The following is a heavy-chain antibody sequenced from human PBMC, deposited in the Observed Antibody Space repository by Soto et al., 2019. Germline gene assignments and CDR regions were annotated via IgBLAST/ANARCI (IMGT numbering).Heavy chain of an antibody. CDR3: SADSDIASVIVRSDY. CDR1: GFTFSNAW. V-gene: IGHV3-15*07. Sequence: EVQLVESGGDLVKPGGSLRLSCAASGFTFSNAWINWVRQAPGKGLEWVGRIKSKTDGGTTDFAAPVKGRFAISRDDSKDMVYQKIEGLKPEYTAVYYWSADSDIASVIVRSDYWGRETLVTVSS. J-gene: IGHJ4*01. D-gene: IGHD2-15*01. CDR2: IKSKTDGGTT.